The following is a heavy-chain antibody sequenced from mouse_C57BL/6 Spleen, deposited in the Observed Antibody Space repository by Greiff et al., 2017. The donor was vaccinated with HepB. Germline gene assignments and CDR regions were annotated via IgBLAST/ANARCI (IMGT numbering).Heavy chain of an antibody. CDR2: ISSGGDYI. CDR1: GFTFSSYA. V-gene: IGHV5-9-1*02. CDR3: TRGAYSNPGFDV. Sequence: EVNLVESGEGLVKPGGSLKLSCAASGFTFSSYAMSWVRQTPEKRLEWVAYISSGGDYIYYADTVKGRFTISRDNARNTLYLQMSSLKSEDTAMYYCTRGAYSNPGFDVWGTGTTVTVSS. D-gene: IGHD2-5*01. J-gene: IGHJ1*03.